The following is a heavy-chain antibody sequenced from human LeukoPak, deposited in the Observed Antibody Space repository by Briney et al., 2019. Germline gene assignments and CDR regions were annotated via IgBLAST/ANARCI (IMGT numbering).Heavy chain of an antibody. CDR3: ASYDSSGSY. D-gene: IGHD3-22*01. CDR2: IMPIPDIV. Sequence: ASVKVSCKASGDTFSNLAIAWVRQAPGQGLEWMGRIMPIPDIVKYAQKFQGRVTLTADTSTSTAYLDLSSLRSDDTAVYYCASYDSSGSYWGQGTLVTVSS. J-gene: IGHJ4*02. V-gene: IGHV1-69*04. CDR1: GDTFSNLA.